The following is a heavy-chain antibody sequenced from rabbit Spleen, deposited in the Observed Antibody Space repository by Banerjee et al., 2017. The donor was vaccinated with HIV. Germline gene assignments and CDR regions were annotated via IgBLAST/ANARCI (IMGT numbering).Heavy chain of an antibody. V-gene: IGHV1S40*01. CDR3: AGGDGYAYGGYDL. D-gene: IGHD6-1*01. CDR1: GIDFSDSAY. Sequence: QSLEESGGDLVKPGASLTLNCTASGIDFSDSAYMCWVRQAPGKGLEWIACGYTGSTGTTYYASWAKGRFTISKTSSTTATLQMTSLTDADTATYFCAGGDGYAYGGYDLWCPGTLVTVS. J-gene: IGHJ4*01. CDR2: GYTGSTGTT.